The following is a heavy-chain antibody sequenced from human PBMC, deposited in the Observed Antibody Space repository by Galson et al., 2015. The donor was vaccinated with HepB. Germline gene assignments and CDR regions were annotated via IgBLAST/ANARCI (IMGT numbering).Heavy chain of an antibody. J-gene: IGHJ4*02. CDR2: LNTDGSTT. V-gene: IGHV3-74*01. CDR3: ARVGVGWGFDY. CDR1: GFTFSSSW. Sequence: SLRLSCAASGFTFSSSWLHWVRQVPGKGLVWVSRLNTDGSTTNYAGSVKGRFTISRDNAKNTLYLQMNSLRAEDTAVYYCARVGVGWGFDYWGQGVLVTVSS. D-gene: IGHD3-16*01.